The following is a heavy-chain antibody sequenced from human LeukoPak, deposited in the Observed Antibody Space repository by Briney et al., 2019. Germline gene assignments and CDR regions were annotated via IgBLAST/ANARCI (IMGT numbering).Heavy chain of an antibody. V-gene: IGHV4-59*08. CDR2: IYNSGST. Sequence: PSETLSLTCAVSGXSISSYYWTWIRQPPGKGLEWIGYIYNSGSTNYNPSLRSRVTISVDASKNQFSLKLNSVTAADTAVYYCARGQTVAGAPGRGMDVWGQGTTVTVSS. CDR3: ARGQTVAGAPGRGMDV. J-gene: IGHJ6*02. CDR1: GXSISSYY. D-gene: IGHD6-19*01.